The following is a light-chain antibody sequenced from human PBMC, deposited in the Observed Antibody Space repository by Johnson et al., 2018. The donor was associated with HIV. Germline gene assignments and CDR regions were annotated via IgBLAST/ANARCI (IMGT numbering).Light chain of an antibody. J-gene: IGLJ1*01. V-gene: IGLV1-51*02. CDR2: EDN. CDR1: SSNIESYF. CDR3: GIWAASLSPLYV. Sequence: QSVLTQPPSVSAAPGQTVTISCSGSSSNIESYFVSWYQQLPGAAPTLLIYEDNKRPSGIPDRFSGSKSGATATLGITGLQTGDEADYYCGIWAASLSPLYVFGIGTTTTVL.